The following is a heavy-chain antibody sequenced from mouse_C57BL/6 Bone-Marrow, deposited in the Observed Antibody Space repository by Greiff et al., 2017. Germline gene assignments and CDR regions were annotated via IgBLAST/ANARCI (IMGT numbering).Heavy chain of an antibody. CDR3: ARGRYDGYFAWFAY. Sequence: VQLQQPGAELVKPGASVKMSCKASGYTFTSYWITWVTQRPGQGLEWIGDIYPGSGSTNYNEKFKRKATLTVDTSSSTAYMQLRSLTSEDSAVYYCARGRYDGYFAWFAYWGQGTLVTVSA. V-gene: IGHV1-55*01. D-gene: IGHD2-3*01. J-gene: IGHJ3*01. CDR2: IYPGSGST. CDR1: GYTFTSYW.